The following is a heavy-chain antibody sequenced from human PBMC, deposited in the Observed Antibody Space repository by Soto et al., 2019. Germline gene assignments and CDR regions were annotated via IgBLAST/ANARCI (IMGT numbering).Heavy chain of an antibody. CDR3: AKGEDRGYSYGPDY. D-gene: IGHD5-18*01. CDR2: ISYHSGTI. CDR1: GLTFDEYA. J-gene: IGHJ4*02. Sequence: FLSLSFAASGLTFDEYAMQWVRQAPGKGLEWVSGISYHSGTIGYADSVKGRFTISRDNARNSLYLQMNSLRAEDTALYFCAKGEDRGYSYGPDYWGQGTPVTVSS. V-gene: IGHV3-9*01.